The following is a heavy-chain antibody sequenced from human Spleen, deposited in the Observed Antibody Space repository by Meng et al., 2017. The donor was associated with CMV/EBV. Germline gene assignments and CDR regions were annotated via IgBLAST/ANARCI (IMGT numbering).Heavy chain of an antibody. D-gene: IGHD3-16*01. Sequence: ASVKVSCNASGYTFTSYGISWVRQAPGQGPEWMGWISAYNGNTNYAQKLQGRVTMTTDTSTSTAYMELRSLRSDDTAVYYCARDYAGTGEGMDVWGQGTTVTVSS. V-gene: IGHV1-18*01. CDR2: ISAYNGNT. CDR1: GYTFTSYG. CDR3: ARDYAGTGEGMDV. J-gene: IGHJ6*02.